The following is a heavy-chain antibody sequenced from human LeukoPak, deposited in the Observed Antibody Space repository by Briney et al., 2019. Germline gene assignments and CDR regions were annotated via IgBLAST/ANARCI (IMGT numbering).Heavy chain of an antibody. D-gene: IGHD3-9*01. V-gene: IGHV4-39*01. CDR1: GGSITTIPYN. CDR3: ARHPTGYPNWFDS. CDR2: ISYVGTT. J-gene: IGHJ5*01. Sequence: PSETLSVTCTVSGGSITTIPYNWGWIRQPPGKGLEWIGTISYVGTTNYEPSLKSRVTMSIDTSKNQFSLNLNSATAADTAVYYCARHPTGYPNWFDSWGQGTLVIVSS.